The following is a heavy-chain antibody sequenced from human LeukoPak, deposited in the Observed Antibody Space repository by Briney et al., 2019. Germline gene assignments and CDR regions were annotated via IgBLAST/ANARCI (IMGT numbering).Heavy chain of an antibody. D-gene: IGHD3-22*01. CDR3: ARSSEGRYYYDSSGFSYYYYYMDV. J-gene: IGHJ6*03. Sequence: SETLSLTCTVSGYSISSGYYWGWIRQPPGKGLEWIGSIYHSGSTYYNPSLKSRVTISVDTSKNQFSLKLSSVTAADTAVYYCARSSEGRYYYDSSGFSYYYYYMDVWGKGTTVTISS. V-gene: IGHV4-38-2*02. CDR1: GYSISSGYY. CDR2: IYHSGST.